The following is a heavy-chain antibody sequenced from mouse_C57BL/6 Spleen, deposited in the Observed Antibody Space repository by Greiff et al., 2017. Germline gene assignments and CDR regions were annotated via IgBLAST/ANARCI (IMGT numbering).Heavy chain of an antibody. CDR3: ARCPDGYFDY. V-gene: IGHV1-55*01. J-gene: IGHJ2*01. CDR1: GYTFTSYW. D-gene: IGHD2-3*01. Sequence: VQLQQPGAELVKPGASVKMSCKASGYTFTSYWITWVKQRPGQGLEWIGDIYPGSGSTNYNEKFKSNATLTVDTSASTAYMQLSSLTSEDSAVYYCARCPDGYFDYWGQGTTLTVSS. CDR2: IYPGSGST.